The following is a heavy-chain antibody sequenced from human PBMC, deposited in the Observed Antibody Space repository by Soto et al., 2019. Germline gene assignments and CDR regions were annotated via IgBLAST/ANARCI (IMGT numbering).Heavy chain of an antibody. Sequence: QVQLVQSGAEVTKPGASVKVSCTASGYTFRAYGISWVRQAPGQGLEWMGWISAFNGNTNYTKKFQDRVTVTTDTSTNTAYRELRSLRADDTAVDYCAREQQWLVPVPLNVDFWGPGTPVIVS. J-gene: IGHJ4*02. CDR1: GYTFRAYG. V-gene: IGHV1-18*01. CDR2: ISAFNGNT. D-gene: IGHD6-19*01. CDR3: AREQQWLVPVPLNVDF.